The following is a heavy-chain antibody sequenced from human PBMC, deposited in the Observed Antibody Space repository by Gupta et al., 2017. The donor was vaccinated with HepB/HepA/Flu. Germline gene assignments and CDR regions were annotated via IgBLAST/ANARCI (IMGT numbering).Heavy chain of an antibody. V-gene: IGHV4-31*03. J-gene: IGHJ4*02. CDR1: GGSISSGGYY. CDR2: IYYSGST. D-gene: IGHD5-24*01. CDR3: ARGEGGPPLREYYFDY. Sequence: QVQLQESGPGLVKPSQTLSLTCTVSGGSISSGGYYWSWIRQHPGKGLEWIGYIYYSGSTYYNPSLKSRVTISVDTSKNQFSLKLSSVTAADTAVYYCARGEGGPPLREYYFDYWGQGTLVTVSS.